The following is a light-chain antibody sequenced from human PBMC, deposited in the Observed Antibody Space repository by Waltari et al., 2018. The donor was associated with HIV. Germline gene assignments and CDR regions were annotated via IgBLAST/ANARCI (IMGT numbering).Light chain of an antibody. V-gene: IGLV1-44*01. CDR3: SAWDASLGAWM. CDR1: TSNIGTNN. CDR2: SNI. J-gene: IGLJ3*02. Sequence: QSVLTQPPSASGTPGQRIIISCSGSTSNIGTNNVNWYQQLPGTTPRLLMHSNIPLPSWVPDRFSGSRSGTSASLAISWLQSEDEADYYCSAWDASLGAWMFGGGTKLTVL.